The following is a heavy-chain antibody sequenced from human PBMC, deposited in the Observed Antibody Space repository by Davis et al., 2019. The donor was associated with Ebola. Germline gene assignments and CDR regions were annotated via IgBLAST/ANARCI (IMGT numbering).Heavy chain of an antibody. Sequence: PGGSLRLSCAASGFTFSSYGMHWVRQAPGKGLEWVAVISYDGSNKYYADSVKGRFTISRDNSKNTLYLQMNSLRAEDTAVYYCAKDCGWELLYYYYYGMDVWGQGTTVTVSS. CDR1: GFTFSSYG. CDR3: AKDCGWELLYYYYYGMDV. D-gene: IGHD1-26*01. CDR2: ISYDGSNK. J-gene: IGHJ6*02. V-gene: IGHV3-30*18.